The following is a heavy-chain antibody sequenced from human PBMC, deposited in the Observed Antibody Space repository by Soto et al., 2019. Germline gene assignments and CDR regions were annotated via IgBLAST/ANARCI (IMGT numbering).Heavy chain of an antibody. V-gene: IGHV4-4*07. CDR3: AKDVSSRRWFDP. J-gene: IGHJ5*02. CDR2: MQHTGNT. CDR1: GASLRSYH. Sequence: QVQLQESDPGLVKPSETLSLTCAVSGASLRSYHWSWIRQPAGKGLEWIGRMQHTGNTNYNPSLKSRVTMSVDTSKNQISLKMTSVTAADTAVYFCAKDVSSRRWFDPWGQGILVIVSS.